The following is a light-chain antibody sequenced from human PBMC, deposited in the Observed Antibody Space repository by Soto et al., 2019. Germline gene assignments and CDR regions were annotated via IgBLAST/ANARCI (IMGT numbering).Light chain of an antibody. CDR1: ESVSNY. J-gene: IGKJ1*01. CDR3: HHRTT. CDR2: DAS. Sequence: EIVLTQSPATLSLSPGERATVSCRASESVSNYIAWYQQKPGQAPRLLICDASSRATGIPSRFSGSGSGTDFTLTISSLEPADFAIYYCHHRTTFGQGTKVDIK. V-gene: IGKV3-11*01.